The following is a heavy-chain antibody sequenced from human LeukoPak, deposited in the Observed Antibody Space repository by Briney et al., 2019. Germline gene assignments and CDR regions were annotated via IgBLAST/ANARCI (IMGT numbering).Heavy chain of an antibody. CDR2: ISGSGGST. CDR3: AKVPQWSSFRFFDY. CDR1: GFTFSSYA. D-gene: IGHD6-13*01. J-gene: IGHJ4*02. V-gene: IGHV3-23*01. Sequence: GGSLRLSCVASGFTFSSYAMSWVRQAPGKGLEWVSAISGSGGSTYYADSVKGRFTISRDNSKNTLHLQMNSLRAEDTAVYYCAKVPQWSSFRFFDYWGQGTLVTVSS.